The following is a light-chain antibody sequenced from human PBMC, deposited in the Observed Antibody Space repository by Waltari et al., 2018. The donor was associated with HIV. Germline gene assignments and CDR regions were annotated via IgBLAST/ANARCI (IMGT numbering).Light chain of an antibody. Sequence: PGERATHSCRASQSVSSYLAWYQQKPGQAPRLLIYDASNRATGIPARFSGSGSGTDFTLTISSLEPEDFAVYYCQQRSNWPPLTFGGGTKVEIK. CDR1: QSVSSY. V-gene: IGKV3-11*01. CDR3: QQRSNWPPLT. CDR2: DAS. J-gene: IGKJ4*01.